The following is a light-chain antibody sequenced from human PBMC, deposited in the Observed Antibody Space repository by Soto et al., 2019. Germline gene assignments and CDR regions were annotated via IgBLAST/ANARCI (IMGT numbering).Light chain of an antibody. V-gene: IGKV1-5*03. CDR2: KAS. J-gene: IGKJ1*01. Sequence: DIQMTQSPSTLSASVGDRVTITCRASQSISSWLAWYQQKPGKAPKLLIYKASSLESGVPSRFSGSGSGTEFTLTISSLQPDGVATYYCQQYNSYSPWTFGQGTKVEIK. CDR1: QSISSW. CDR3: QQYNSYSPWT.